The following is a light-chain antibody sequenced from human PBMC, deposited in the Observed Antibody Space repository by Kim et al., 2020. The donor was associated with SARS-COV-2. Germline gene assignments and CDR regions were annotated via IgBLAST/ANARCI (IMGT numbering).Light chain of an antibody. CDR2: GKH. CDR3: NSRDSSGNRV. V-gene: IGLV3-19*01. J-gene: IGLJ2*01. CDR1: SLRSYY. Sequence: VALGQPVRITCQGDSLRSYYASWYQQKPGQAPVLVIYGKHNRPSGIPDRFSGSSSGNTASLTITGAQAEDEADYYCNSRDSSGNRVFGGGTQLTVL.